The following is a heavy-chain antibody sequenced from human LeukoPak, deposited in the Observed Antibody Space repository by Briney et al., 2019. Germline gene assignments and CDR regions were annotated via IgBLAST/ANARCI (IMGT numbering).Heavy chain of an antibody. J-gene: IGHJ4*02. D-gene: IGHD6-19*01. V-gene: IGHV3-23*01. Sequence: QSGGSLRLSCAASGFTFSSYAMSWVRQAPGKGLEWASAISGSGGSTYYADTVKGRFTISRDNAKNSLYLQMNSLRAEDTAVYYCARAPYSSGAYWGQGTLVTVSS. CDR2: ISGSGGST. CDR1: GFTFSSYA. CDR3: ARAPYSSGAY.